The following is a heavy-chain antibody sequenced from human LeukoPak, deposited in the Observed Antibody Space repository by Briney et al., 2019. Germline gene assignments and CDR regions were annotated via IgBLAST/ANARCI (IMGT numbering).Heavy chain of an antibody. Sequence: GESLKISCKGSGYSFTSYWIGWVRQMPGKGLEWKGIIYPGDSDTRYSPSFQGQVNISADKSISTAYLQWSSLKASDTAMYYCARLGEAVVVPAARPFDYWGQGTLVTVSS. CDR3: ARLGEAVVVPAARPFDY. J-gene: IGHJ4*02. CDR2: IYPGDSDT. CDR1: GYSFTSYW. V-gene: IGHV5-51*01. D-gene: IGHD2-2*01.